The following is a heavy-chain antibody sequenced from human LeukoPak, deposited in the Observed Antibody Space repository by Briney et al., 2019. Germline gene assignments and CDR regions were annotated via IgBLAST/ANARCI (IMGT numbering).Heavy chain of an antibody. D-gene: IGHD3-10*01. J-gene: IGHJ4*02. Sequence: PGGSLRLPCAVSGFTFSDHDMDWVRQAPGKGLEWVGRIRNKANSYATEYAASVKGRFTISRDDSKSSLYLQMNSLKTEDTAVYYCVQWLRGVPYWGQGTLVTVSS. CDR2: IRNKANSYAT. CDR1: GFTFSDHD. V-gene: IGHV3-72*01. CDR3: VQWLRGVPY.